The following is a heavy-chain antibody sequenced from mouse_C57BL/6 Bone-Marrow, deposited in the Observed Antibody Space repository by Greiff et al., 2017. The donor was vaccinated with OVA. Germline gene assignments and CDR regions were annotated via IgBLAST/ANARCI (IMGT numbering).Heavy chain of an antibody. Sequence: QVQLQQPGAELVKPGASVKMSCKASGYTFTSYWITWVKQRPGQGLEWIGDIYPGSGSTNYNEKFKSKATLTVDTSSSTAYMQLSSLTSEDSAVYYCARDEDYYGSSSGCVYWGQGTLVTVSA. CDR2: IYPGSGST. J-gene: IGHJ3*01. D-gene: IGHD1-1*01. CDR1: GYTFTSYW. V-gene: IGHV1-55*01. CDR3: ARDEDYYGSSSGCVY.